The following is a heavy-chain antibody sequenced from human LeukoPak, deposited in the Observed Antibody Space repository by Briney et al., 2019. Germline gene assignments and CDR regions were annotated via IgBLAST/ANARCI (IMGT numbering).Heavy chain of an antibody. V-gene: IGHV1-2*04. J-gene: IGHJ4*02. CDR3: AREDRSYSSGRNFDY. D-gene: IGHD6-19*01. Sequence: ASVKVSCKASGYTFTGYYMHWVRQAPGQGLEWMGWINPNSGGTKYAQNFQGWVTMTRDTSISTAYMELNRLISDDTAVYYCAREDRSYSSGRNFDYWGQGTLVTVSS. CDR1: GYTFTGYY. CDR2: INPNSGGT.